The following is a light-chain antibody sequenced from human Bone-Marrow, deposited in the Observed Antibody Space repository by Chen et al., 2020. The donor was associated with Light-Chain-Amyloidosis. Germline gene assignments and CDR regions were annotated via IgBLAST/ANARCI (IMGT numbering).Light chain of an antibody. CDR2: DVN. Sequence: QSALTQPRSVSGSPGQSVTISCTGTSSDVGGYESVSWYHQHPGKAPKFLIYDVNKRPSGVPDRFSVSKSGNSASLTISGLQTEDEADYFCCSYAGSPPYVFGTGTTVTVL. J-gene: IGLJ1*01. CDR3: CSYAGSPPYV. CDR1: SSDVGGYES. V-gene: IGLV2-11*01.